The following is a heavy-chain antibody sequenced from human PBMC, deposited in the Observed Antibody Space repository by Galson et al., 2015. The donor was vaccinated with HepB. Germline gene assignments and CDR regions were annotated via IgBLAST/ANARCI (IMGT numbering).Heavy chain of an antibody. J-gene: IGHJ4*02. D-gene: IGHD2-2*01. CDR2: IYYSGST. CDR1: GGSISSYY. Sequence: ETLSLTCTVSGGSISSYYWSWIRQPPGKGLEWIGYIYYSGSTNYNPSLKSRVTISVDTSKNQFSLKLSSVTVADTAVYHCARVSDCSSTSCYSFFDYWGQGTLVTVSS. V-gene: IGHV4-59*01. CDR3: ARVSDCSSTSCYSFFDY.